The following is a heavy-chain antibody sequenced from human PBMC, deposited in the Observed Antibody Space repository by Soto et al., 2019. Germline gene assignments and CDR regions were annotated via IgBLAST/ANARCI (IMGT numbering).Heavy chain of an antibody. CDR3: AKDLVERGWSTWFDP. CDR2: ISAGGGKT. CDR1: GFTFSSYA. Sequence: EVQLLESGGGLVQPGGSLRLSCVGSGFTFSSYAMSWVRQTPGKGLEWVSDISAGGGKTYYADFVKGRFTISRDNTKNTLYLQMNSWRADDTAVYYCAKDLVERGWSTWFDPRGQGNLVIVSS. V-gene: IGHV3-23*01. D-gene: IGHD6-19*01. J-gene: IGHJ5*02.